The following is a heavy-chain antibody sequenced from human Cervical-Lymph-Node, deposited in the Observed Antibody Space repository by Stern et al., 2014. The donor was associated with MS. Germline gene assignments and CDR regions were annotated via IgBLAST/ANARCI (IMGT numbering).Heavy chain of an antibody. D-gene: IGHD3-22*01. J-gene: IGHJ2*01. Sequence: QLVQSGAEVKKPGASVKLSCRASGYTFSSFTIHWVRQAPGQRLEWMGWITAGNGDTNYSQKFQGRVTIYRDTSASTAYMELSSLRSEDTALYFCARVRNYFDKTVDYNWYFDLWGRGTLLTVSS. CDR1: GYTFSSFT. V-gene: IGHV1-3*01. CDR3: ARVRNYFDKTVDYNWYFDL. CDR2: ITAGNGDT.